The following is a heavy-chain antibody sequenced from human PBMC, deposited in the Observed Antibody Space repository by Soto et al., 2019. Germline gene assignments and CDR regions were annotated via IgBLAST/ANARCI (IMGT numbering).Heavy chain of an antibody. J-gene: IGHJ4*02. D-gene: IGHD4-4*01. CDR1: YNSISGTSCF. CDR3: TRRVRSTGLLDY. Sequence: SQTLSVTWPVSYNSISGTSCFWALLLQPPGKNLEWIGSVYYTGSTYYNSSLKSRVSISIDTSKNQFSLSLNSVTAADTAVYYCTRRVRSTGLLDYWGQGALVTVSS. CDR2: VYYTGST. V-gene: IGHV4-39*01.